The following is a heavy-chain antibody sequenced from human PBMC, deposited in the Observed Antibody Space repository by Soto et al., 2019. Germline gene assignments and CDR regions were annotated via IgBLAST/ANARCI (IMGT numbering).Heavy chain of an antibody. CDR3: AKDLGAYIVVVPAAMGYFDY. CDR2: ISGSGGST. J-gene: IGHJ4*02. CDR1: GFTFSSYA. D-gene: IGHD2-2*01. Sequence: GGSLRLSCAASGFTFSSYAMSWVRQAPGKGLEWVSAISGSGGSTYYADSVKGRFTISRDNSKNTLYLQMNSLRAEDTAVYYCAKDLGAYIVVVPAAMGYFDYWGQGTLVTVSS. V-gene: IGHV3-23*01.